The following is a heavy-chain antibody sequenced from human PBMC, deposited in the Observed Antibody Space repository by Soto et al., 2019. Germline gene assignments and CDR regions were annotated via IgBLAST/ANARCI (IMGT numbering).Heavy chain of an antibody. CDR1: GFSLSTSGAG. J-gene: IGHJ6*02. CDR3: AHSLLGYCSGGSCSPYYYYGMDV. CDR2: IYWDDDK. Sequence: QITLKESGPTLVKPTQTLTLTCTFSGFSLSTSGAGVGWIRQPPGKALEWLALIYWDDDKRYSPSLKSRLTITKDTSKNQVVLTMTNMDPVDTATYYCAHSLLGYCSGGSCSPYYYYGMDVWGQGTTVTVSS. V-gene: IGHV2-5*02. D-gene: IGHD2-15*01.